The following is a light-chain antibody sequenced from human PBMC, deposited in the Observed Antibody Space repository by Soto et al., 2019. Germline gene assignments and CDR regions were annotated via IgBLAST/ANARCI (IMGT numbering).Light chain of an antibody. CDR1: QDIGSY. CDR3: QQYDTLPPYT. CDR2: DAS. Sequence: DIQMTQSPSSLSASVGDRVTIACQANQDIGSYLNWYQQKPGKAPRLLIYDASNLEIGVPSRFSGSGSGTDFTFTISNLQPEDIATYYCQQYDTLPPYTFGQGT. V-gene: IGKV1-33*01. J-gene: IGKJ2*01.